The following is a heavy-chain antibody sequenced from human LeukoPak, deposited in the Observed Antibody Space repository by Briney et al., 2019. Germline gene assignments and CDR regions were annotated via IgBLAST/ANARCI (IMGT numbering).Heavy chain of an antibody. CDR3: ARVRGGEIAAAGTRDFDY. Sequence: ASVKVSCKASGYTVTSYGISWVRQTPGQGLEWMGWISAYNGNTNYAQKLQGRVTMTTDTSTSTAYMELRSLRSDDTAVYYWARVRGGEIAAAGTRDFDYWGQGTLVTVSS. CDR2: ISAYNGNT. D-gene: IGHD6-13*01. CDR1: GYTVTSYG. V-gene: IGHV1-18*01. J-gene: IGHJ4*02.